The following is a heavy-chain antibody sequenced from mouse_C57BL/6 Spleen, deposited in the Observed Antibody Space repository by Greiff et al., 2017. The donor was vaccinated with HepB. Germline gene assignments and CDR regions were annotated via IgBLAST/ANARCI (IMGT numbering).Heavy chain of an antibody. D-gene: IGHD1-1*01. V-gene: IGHV1-64*01. CDR1: GYTFTSYW. J-gene: IGHJ2*01. CDR3: AKNHYYGSSWGYFDY. CDR2: IHPNSGST. Sequence: VQLQQPGAELVKPGASVKLSCKASGYTFTSYWMHWVKQRPGQGLEWIGMIHPNSGSTNYNEKFKSKATLTVDKSSSTAYMQLSSLTSEDSAVYYYAKNHYYGSSWGYFDYWGQGTTLTVSS.